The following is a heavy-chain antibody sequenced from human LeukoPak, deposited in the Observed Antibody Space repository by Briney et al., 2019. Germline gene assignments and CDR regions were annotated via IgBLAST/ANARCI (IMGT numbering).Heavy chain of an antibody. Sequence: PGGSLRLSCAASGFTFRAYSMNWVRQAPGKGPEWVSHISSSSSSTIYYADSVKGRFTISRDNGKNSLYLQMNSLRDEDTAVYYCVRGDGWFGELLNFDNWGQGTLVTVSS. CDR1: GFTFRAYS. J-gene: IGHJ4*02. V-gene: IGHV3-48*02. CDR2: ISSSSSSTI. CDR3: VRGDGWFGELLNFDN. D-gene: IGHD3-10*01.